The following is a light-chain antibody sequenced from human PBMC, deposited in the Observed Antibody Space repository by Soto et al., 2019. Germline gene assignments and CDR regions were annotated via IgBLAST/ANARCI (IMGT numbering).Light chain of an antibody. CDR1: SSDVGGYNY. CDR2: EVS. Sequence: QSALTQPASVSGSPGQSITISCTGTSSDVGGYNYVSWYQQHPGKAPKLMIYEVSNRPSGVSNRFFGSKSGNTASLTISGLQAEDEADYYCSSYTSSSPWVFGGGIKVTVL. CDR3: SSYTSSSPWV. J-gene: IGLJ3*02. V-gene: IGLV2-14*01.